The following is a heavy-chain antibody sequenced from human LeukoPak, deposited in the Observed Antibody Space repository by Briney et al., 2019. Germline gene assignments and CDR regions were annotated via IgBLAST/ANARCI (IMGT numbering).Heavy chain of an antibody. J-gene: IGHJ5*02. V-gene: IGHV4-39*02. Sequence: SETLSLTCTVSGGSISSSSYYWGWIRQPPGKGLEWIGSIYYSGSTYYNPSLKSRVTISVDTSKNQFSLKLSSVTAADTAVYYCARDLKSSGWYNWFDPWGQGTLVTVSS. CDR3: ARDLKSSGWYNWFDP. CDR1: GGSISSSSYY. CDR2: IYYSGST. D-gene: IGHD6-19*01.